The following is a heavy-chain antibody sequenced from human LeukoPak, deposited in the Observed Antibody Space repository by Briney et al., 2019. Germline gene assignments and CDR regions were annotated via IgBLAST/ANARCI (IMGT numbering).Heavy chain of an antibody. CDR2: INHSGST. CDR3: ARAKPRRYSGYDFSLDY. Sequence: SETLSLTCAVYGGSFSGYYWSWIRQPPGKGLEWIGEINHSGSTNYNPSLKSRVTISVDTSKNQFSLKLSSVTAADTAVYYCARAKPRRYSGYDFSLDYWGQGTLVTVSS. V-gene: IGHV4-34*01. J-gene: IGHJ4*02. D-gene: IGHD5-12*01. CDR1: GGSFSGYY.